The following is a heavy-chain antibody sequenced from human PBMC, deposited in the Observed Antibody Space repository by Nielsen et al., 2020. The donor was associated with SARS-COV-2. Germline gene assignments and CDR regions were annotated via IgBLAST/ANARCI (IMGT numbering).Heavy chain of an antibody. CDR2: IYYSGST. Sequence: SETLSLTCAVYGGSFSGYYWSWIRQPPGKGLEWIGYIYYSGSTYYNPSLKSRVTISVDTSKNQFSLKLSSVTAADTAVYYCARAYYFDYWGQGTLVTVSS. CDR1: GGSFSGYY. CDR3: ARAYYFDY. V-gene: IGHV4-30-4*08. J-gene: IGHJ4*02.